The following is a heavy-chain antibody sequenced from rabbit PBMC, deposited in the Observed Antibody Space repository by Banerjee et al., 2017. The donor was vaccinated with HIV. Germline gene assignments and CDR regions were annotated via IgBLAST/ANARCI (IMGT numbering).Heavy chain of an antibody. V-gene: IGHV1S40*01. CDR1: GFSFSSNYY. J-gene: IGHJ4*01. Sequence: QSLEESGGDLVKPGASLTLTCTASGFSFSSNYYMCWVRQAPGKGLEWIGCIYSDSSGSTYYASWAKGRFTITKTSWTTVTLQMTSLTAADTASYFCARDLAGVIGWNFNLWGQGTLVTVS. CDR3: ARDLAGVIGWNFNL. D-gene: IGHD4-1*01. CDR2: IYSDSSGST.